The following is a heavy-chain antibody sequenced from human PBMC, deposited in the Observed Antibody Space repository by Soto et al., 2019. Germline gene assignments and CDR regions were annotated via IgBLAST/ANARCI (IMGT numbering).Heavy chain of an antibody. CDR2: VSHDGRNT. CDR1: GFTFSDYA. V-gene: IGHV3-30*18. Sequence: GGSLRLSCAASGFTFSDYAMHWVRQAPGKGLEWVAVVSHDGRNTHYADSVKGRFIVSRDNSRNTLYLQLNNLQAEDTAVYYCAKVSRPSRISTPDFDYWGQGTLVTVSS. CDR3: AKVSRPSRISTPDFDY. J-gene: IGHJ4*02.